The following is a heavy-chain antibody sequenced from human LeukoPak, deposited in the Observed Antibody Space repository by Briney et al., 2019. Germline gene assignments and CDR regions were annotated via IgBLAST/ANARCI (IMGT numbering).Heavy chain of an antibody. D-gene: IGHD2-2*01. CDR1: GGSISSYY. CDR3: ARHFHGGSTSGLPQTASLYYYYYGLDV. Sequence: SETLSLTCTVSGGSISSYYWSWIRPPPGKGLEWIGYIYYSGSTNYNPSLKSRVTISVDTSTNQCSLKLSSVTAADTAVYYCARHFHGGSTSGLPQTASLYYYYYGLDVWGQGTTVTVSS. CDR2: IYYSGST. J-gene: IGHJ6*02. V-gene: IGHV4-59*08.